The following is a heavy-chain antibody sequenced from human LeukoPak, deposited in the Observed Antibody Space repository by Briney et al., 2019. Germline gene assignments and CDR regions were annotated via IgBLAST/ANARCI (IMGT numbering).Heavy chain of an antibody. D-gene: IGHD3-10*01. J-gene: IGHJ4*02. CDR3: AKDRVVRGVSPFDY. Sequence: GRSLRLSCAASGFTFSSYGMHWVRQASGKGLEWVAGTSHDGSNQNYADSVKGRFTISRDNSKNTVYLQMNSLRADDTAVYYCAKDRVVRGVSPFDYWGQGTLVTVSS. V-gene: IGHV3-30*18. CDR2: TSHDGSNQ. CDR1: GFTFSSYG.